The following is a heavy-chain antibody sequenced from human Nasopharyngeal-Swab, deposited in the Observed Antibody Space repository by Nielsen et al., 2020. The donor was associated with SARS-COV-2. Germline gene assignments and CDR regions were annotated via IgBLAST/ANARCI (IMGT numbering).Heavy chain of an antibody. V-gene: IGHV3-23*01. CDR3: AKDRDSGDDSGEYYYYYGMDV. J-gene: IGHJ6*02. D-gene: IGHD5-12*01. Sequence: GESLKLSCASSGFPFRSYALNLVPHAPGRGLELFSALLFRYDSPMYALSLKRSFTISRDNSKNTLDLQMNSLRAEDTAIYYCAKDRDSGDDSGEYYYYYGMDVWGQGTTVTVSS. CDR2: LLFRYDSP. CDR1: GFPFRSYA.